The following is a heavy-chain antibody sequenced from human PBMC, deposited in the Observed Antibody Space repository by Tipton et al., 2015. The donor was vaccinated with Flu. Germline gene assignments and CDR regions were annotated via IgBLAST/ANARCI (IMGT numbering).Heavy chain of an antibody. Sequence: TLSLTCTVSGGSISSYYWIWIRQPPGKGLEWIGYIYYSGSTNYNPSLKSRVTMSVDTSKNQFSLKLSSVTAADTAVYFCARGKYNYDTGGYYSALFDYWGQGTLVPVSS. V-gene: IGHV4-59*01. J-gene: IGHJ4*02. CDR3: ARGKYNYDTGGYYSALFDY. D-gene: IGHD3-22*01. CDR2: IYYSGST. CDR1: GGSISSYY.